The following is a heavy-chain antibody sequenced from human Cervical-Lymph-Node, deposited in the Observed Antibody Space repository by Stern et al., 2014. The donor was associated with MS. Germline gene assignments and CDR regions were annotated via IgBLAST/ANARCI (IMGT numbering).Heavy chain of an antibody. CDR1: GYTFTSYY. CDR3: AREVAGHRLGMMDV. Sequence: VQLLESGAEVKTPGASVKLSCKASGYTFTSYYMHWVRQAPGQGLEWMGIINPSGGSTNYAQKFQGRVTLTRDTSTSTVYMELSSLRSEDTAVYYCAREVAGHRLGMMDVWGQGTSVTVSS. D-gene: IGHD6-19*01. V-gene: IGHV1-46*01. J-gene: IGHJ6*02. CDR2: INPSGGST.